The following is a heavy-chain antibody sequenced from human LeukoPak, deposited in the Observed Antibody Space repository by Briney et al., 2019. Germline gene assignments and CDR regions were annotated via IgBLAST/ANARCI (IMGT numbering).Heavy chain of an antibody. Sequence: PSETLSLTCTVSRGSISSGTYHWTWIRQPAGKGLEWIGRIYTSGSTNDNPSLKSRVTISLDTSKNQFSLKLSSVTAADTAVYYCARERWGDQDYWGQGTLVPVSS. V-gene: IGHV4-61*02. CDR1: RGSISSGTYH. D-gene: IGHD3-16*01. CDR3: ARERWGDQDY. CDR2: IYTSGST. J-gene: IGHJ4*02.